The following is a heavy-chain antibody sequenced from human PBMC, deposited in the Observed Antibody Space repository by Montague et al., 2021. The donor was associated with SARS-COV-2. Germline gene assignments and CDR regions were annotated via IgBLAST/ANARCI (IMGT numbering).Heavy chain of an antibody. D-gene: IGHD1-1*01. V-gene: IGHV4-39*07. CDR2: IYYSRST. J-gene: IGHJ4*02. CDR3: ARVGAQELAHY. CDR1: GGSISSSSHY. Sequence: SETLSLTCTVSGGSISSSSHYWVWLRQPPGQGLEWIGTIYYSRSTYYNASLKSRVIISVDTSKNQFSLNLSSVTAADTAVYYCARVGAQELAHYWGQGTLVTVSS.